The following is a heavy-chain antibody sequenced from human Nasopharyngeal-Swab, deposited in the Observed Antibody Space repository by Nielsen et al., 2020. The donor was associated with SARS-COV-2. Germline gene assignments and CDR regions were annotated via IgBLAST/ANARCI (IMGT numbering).Heavy chain of an antibody. D-gene: IGHD6-19*01. J-gene: IGHJ4*02. CDR2: ISTTGFTT. V-gene: IGHV3-48*04. Sequence: GESLKISCAAFEFPFSSYSMNWVRQAPGTGLEWISYISTTGFTTFYADSVTGRFTIYRDDAKNSVYLQMNSLRADDTAVYYCAREVGAGFLDHWGQGTPVTVSS. CDR1: EFPFSSYS. CDR3: AREVGAGFLDH.